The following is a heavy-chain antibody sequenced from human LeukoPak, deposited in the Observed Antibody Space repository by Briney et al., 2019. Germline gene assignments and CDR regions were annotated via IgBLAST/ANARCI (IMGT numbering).Heavy chain of an antibody. CDR3: ARGEQLDYYYYYGMDV. Sequence: SETLSLTCAVYGGSFSGYYWSWIRQPPGKGLEWIGEINHSGSTNYNPSLKSRVTISVDTSKNQFSLKLSSVTAADTAVYYCARGEQLDYYYYYGMDVWGQGTTVTVPS. CDR1: GGSFSGYY. V-gene: IGHV4-34*01. CDR2: INHSGST. J-gene: IGHJ6*02. D-gene: IGHD6-13*01.